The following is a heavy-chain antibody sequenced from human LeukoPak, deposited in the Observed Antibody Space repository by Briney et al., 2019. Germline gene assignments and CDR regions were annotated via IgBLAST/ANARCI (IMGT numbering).Heavy chain of an antibody. CDR2: ISGSGGST. J-gene: IGHJ4*02. CDR1: GFTFSSYG. Sequence: GGSLRLSCAASGFTFSSYGMSWVRQAPGKGLEWVSAISGSGGSTYYADSVKGRFTISRDNPKNTLYLQMNSLRAEDTAVYYCAKALIRVYFDYWGQGTLVTVSS. D-gene: IGHD3-16*01. V-gene: IGHV3-23*01. CDR3: AKALIRVYFDY.